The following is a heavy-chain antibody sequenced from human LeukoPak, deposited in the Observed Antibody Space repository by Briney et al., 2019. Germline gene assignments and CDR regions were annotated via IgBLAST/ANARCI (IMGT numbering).Heavy chain of an antibody. CDR3: AKDGDIAAAGYYFDF. CDR2: ISYAGSNK. V-gene: IGHV3-30*18. CDR1: GFTFSRYG. J-gene: IGHJ4*02. Sequence: GGSLRLSCAASGFTFSRYGIHWVRQAPGKGLEWVAVISYAGSNKYYADSVKGRFTISRDNSKNTTYLQMNSLRAEDTAVYYCAKDGDIAAAGYYFDFWGQGTLVTVSS. D-gene: IGHD6-13*01.